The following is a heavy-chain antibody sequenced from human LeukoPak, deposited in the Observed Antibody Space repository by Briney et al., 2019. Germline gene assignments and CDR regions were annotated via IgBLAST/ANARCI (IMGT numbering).Heavy chain of an antibody. CDR2: IYYSGST. D-gene: IGHD5-12*01. CDR3: ARRPRDGYFRYFDL. CDR1: GGSISSYY. Sequence: SETLSLTCTVSGGSISSYYWSWIRQPPRQGLEWIGYIYYSGSTNYNPSLKSRVTISVDTSKNQFSLKLSSVTAADTAVYYCARRPRDGYFRYFDLWGRGTLVTVSS. J-gene: IGHJ2*01. V-gene: IGHV4-59*08.